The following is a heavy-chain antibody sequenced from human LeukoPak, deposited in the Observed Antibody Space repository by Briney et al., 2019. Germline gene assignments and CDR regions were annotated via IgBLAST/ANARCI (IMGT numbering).Heavy chain of an antibody. V-gene: IGHV3-30*02. CDR2: IRYDESDK. CDR3: AKGAWAADGPMGNNFAS. CDR1: GYSFTSYW. D-gene: IGHD6-13*01. J-gene: IGHJ4*02. Sequence: GESLKISCKGSGYSFTSYWIGWVRQAPGKGLEWVAFIRYDESDKYYADSVKGRFTISRDNSKNTLTLQMNSLKTEDTSIYFCAKGAWAADGPMGNNFASWGQGTLVTVSS.